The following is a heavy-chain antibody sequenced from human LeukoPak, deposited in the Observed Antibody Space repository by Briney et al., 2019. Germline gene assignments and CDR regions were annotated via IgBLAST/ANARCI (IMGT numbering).Heavy chain of an antibody. CDR1: GFTFSIYA. J-gene: IGHJ4*02. CDR3: ARERAYYFDY. Sequence: GGSLRLSCAASGFTFSIYAMSWVRQAPGKGLQWVSGINWNGGSTGYADSVKGRFTISRDNAKNSLYLQMNSLRAEDTALYYCARERAYYFDYWGQGALVTVSS. CDR2: INWNGGST. V-gene: IGHV3-20*04.